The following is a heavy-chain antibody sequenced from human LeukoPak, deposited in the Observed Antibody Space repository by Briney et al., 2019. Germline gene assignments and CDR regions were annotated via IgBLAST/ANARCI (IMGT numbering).Heavy chain of an antibody. Sequence: GALRLSCAASGFTFSSYAMSWVRQAPGKGLEWVSAISGSGGSTYYADSVKGRFTISRDNSKNTLYLQMNSLRAKDTAVYYCAKGPRGYSGYDYKFDYWGQGTLVTVSS. D-gene: IGHD5-12*01. V-gene: IGHV3-23*01. CDR3: AKGPRGYSGYDYKFDY. CDR2: ISGSGGST. J-gene: IGHJ4*02. CDR1: GFTFSSYA.